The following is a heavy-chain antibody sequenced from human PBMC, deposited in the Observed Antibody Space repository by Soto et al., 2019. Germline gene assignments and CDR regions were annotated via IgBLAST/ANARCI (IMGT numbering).Heavy chain of an antibody. J-gene: IGHJ4*02. CDR3: ARAQLPPECSSASCYVDY. V-gene: IGHV3-7*01. CDR2: IKGDGSEK. CDR1: GFTLSSYW. D-gene: IGHD2-2*01. Sequence: EVQLVESGGGLVQPGGSLRVSCAASGFTLSSYWMTWVRQVPGKGREWVANIKGDGSEKYYVDSVRGRFTISRDNAQDSLYLQMNSLRTEDTAVYYCARAQLPPECSSASCYVDYWGQGALVTVSS.